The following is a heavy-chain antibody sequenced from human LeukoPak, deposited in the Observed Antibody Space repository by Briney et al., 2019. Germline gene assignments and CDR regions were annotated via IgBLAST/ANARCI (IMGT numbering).Heavy chain of an antibody. CDR1: GFTVSTNY. V-gene: IGHV3-30*02. J-gene: IGHJ4*02. Sequence: GGSLRLSCVVSGFTVSTNYMSWVRQAPGKGLEWVAFIRYDGSNKYYADSVKGRFTISRDNSKNTLYLQMNSLRAEDTAVYYCARELWFGELSPFDYWGQGTLVTVSS. CDR3: ARELWFGELSPFDY. CDR2: IRYDGSNK. D-gene: IGHD3-10*01.